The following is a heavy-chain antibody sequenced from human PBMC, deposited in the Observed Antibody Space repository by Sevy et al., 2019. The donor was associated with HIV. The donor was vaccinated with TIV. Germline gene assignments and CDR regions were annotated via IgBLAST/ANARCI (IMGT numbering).Heavy chain of an antibody. CDR1: GFTFSNYW. CDR2: IKTDGSSR. Sequence: GGSLRLSCAASGFTFSNYWMHWVRQAQGKGLVWVSRIKTDGSSRDSAYSVKGRFFISGDDAKNLVYLQMDSLRAVATAVYYCAREGDTVLVPTAVDAFDFWGQGTMVTVSS. CDR3: AREGDTVLVPTAVDAFDF. V-gene: IGHV3-74*01. D-gene: IGHD2-2*01. J-gene: IGHJ3*01.